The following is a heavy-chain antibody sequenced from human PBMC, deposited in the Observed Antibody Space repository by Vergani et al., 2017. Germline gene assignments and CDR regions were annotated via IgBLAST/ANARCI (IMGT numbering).Heavy chain of an antibody. CDR3: ARGGYSYGSFWFDP. V-gene: IGHV4-59*01. D-gene: IGHD5-18*01. CDR2: IYYSGST. Sequence: QVQLQESGPGLVKPSQTLSLTCTVSGGSISNYFWNWIRQPPGKGLEWIGYIYYSGSTNYNPSLKSRVTISVDTSKNQFSLKLSSVTAADTAVYYCARGGYSYGSFWFDPWGQGTLVTVSS. CDR1: GGSISNYF. J-gene: IGHJ5*02.